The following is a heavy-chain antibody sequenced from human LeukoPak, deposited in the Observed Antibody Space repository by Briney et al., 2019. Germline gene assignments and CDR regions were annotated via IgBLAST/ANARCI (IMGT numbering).Heavy chain of an antibody. CDR1: GASISSSNYY. J-gene: IGHJ3*02. CDR3: ARRPWAHPLRYCSGGSCPALAFDI. D-gene: IGHD2-15*01. CDR2: IYSSGNT. V-gene: IGHV4-39*01. Sequence: PSETLSLTCAVSGASISSSNYYWGWVRQSPGKGLEWIGNIYSSGNTYYNASLKSRVTMYIDTSKNQFSLKLSSVTAADTAMYYCARRPWAHPLRYCSGGSCPALAFDIWGQGTMVTVSS.